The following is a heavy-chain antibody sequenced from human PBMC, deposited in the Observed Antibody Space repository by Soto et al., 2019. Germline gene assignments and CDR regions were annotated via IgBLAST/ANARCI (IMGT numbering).Heavy chain of an antibody. CDR2: IYYSGST. CDR1: GGSISSYY. V-gene: IGHV4-59*01. J-gene: IGHJ5*02. D-gene: IGHD3-3*01. CDR3: ARVGAYYDFWSGSRNGWFDP. Sequence: SETLSLTCTVSGGSISSYYWSWIRQPPGKGLEWIGYIYYSGSTNYNPSLKSRVTISVDTSKNQFSLKLSSVTAADTAVYYCARVGAYYDFWSGSRNGWFDPWGQGTLVTVSS.